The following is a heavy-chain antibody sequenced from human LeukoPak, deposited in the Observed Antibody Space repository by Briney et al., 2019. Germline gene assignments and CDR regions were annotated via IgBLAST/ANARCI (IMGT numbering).Heavy chain of an antibody. V-gene: IGHV1-46*01. CDR3: ARDRSYYSLDY. Sequence: ASVKVSCKASGYTFTSYYMHWVRQAPGQGLEWMGIINPSGGSTSYAQKFQGSVTMTRDMSTSTAYMELRSLRSDDTAVYYCARDRSYYSLDYWGQGTLVTVSS. CDR2: INPSGGST. J-gene: IGHJ4*02. CDR1: GYTFTSYY. D-gene: IGHD2/OR15-2a*01.